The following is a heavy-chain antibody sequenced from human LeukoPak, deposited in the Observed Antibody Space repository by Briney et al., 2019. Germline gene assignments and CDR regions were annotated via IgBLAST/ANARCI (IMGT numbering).Heavy chain of an antibody. CDR3: ASAPRQGSIGGLDY. CDR1: GGSISSSTYY. CDR2: IYYTGTT. J-gene: IGHJ4*02. D-gene: IGHD3-16*01. V-gene: IGHV4-39*02. Sequence: SETLSLTCSVSGGSISSSTYYWGWIRQPPGKGLEWIGAIYYTGTTYYNPSLRSRVTISVGTSKNHFSLKLSSVTAADTALYYCASAPRQGSIGGLDYWGQGTLVTVSS.